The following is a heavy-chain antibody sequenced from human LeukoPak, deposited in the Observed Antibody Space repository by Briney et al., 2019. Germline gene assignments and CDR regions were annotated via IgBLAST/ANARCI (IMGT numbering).Heavy chain of an antibody. CDR1: GFTFSSFA. CDR2: INSDESST. D-gene: IGHD2-15*01. CDR3: AKMGCSGGSCYQYDTFDV. J-gene: IGHJ3*01. Sequence: GGSLRLSCVASGFTFSSFAMSWVRQAPGKGLVWVSRINSDESSTSYADSVKGRFTISRDNAKNTLYLQMNSLRVEDTAVYYCAKMGCSGGSCYQYDTFDVWGRGTVVTVSS. V-gene: IGHV3-74*01.